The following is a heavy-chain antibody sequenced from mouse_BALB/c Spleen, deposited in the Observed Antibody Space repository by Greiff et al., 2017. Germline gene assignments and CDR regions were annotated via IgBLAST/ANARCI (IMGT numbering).Heavy chain of an antibody. CDR1: GFTFSDYY. CDR2: ISDGGSYT. J-gene: IGHJ4*01. V-gene: IGHV5-4*02. D-gene: IGHD2-1*01. CDR3: ARGLYGNYVRYYAMDY. Sequence: EVMLVESGGGLVKPGGSLKLSCAASGFTFSDYYMYWVRQTPEKRLEWVATISDGGSYTYYPDSVKGRFTISRDNAKNNLYLQMSSLKSEDTAMYYCARGLYGNYVRYYAMDYWGQGTSVTVSS.